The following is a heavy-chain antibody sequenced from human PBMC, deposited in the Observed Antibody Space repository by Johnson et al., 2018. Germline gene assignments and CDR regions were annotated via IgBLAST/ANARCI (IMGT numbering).Heavy chain of an antibody. CDR3: ARARDVGGTDFQH. D-gene: IGHD4-23*01. CDR2: MNPNSGHT. Sequence: QVQLVQSGAEVKKPGASVKVSCKASGYSFPTYDINWVRQATGQGLEWMGWMNPNSGHTGSAQKFQGRVTMTRDTYIRTAYMELSSLRFEDTAVYYCARARDVGGTDFQHWGQGTLVTVSS. V-gene: IGHV1-8*01. J-gene: IGHJ1*01. CDR1: GYSFPTYD.